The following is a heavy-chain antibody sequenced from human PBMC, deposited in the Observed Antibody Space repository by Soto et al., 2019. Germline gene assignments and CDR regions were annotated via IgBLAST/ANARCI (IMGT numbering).Heavy chain of an antibody. Sequence: GGSLRLSCAASGFTFSSYAMSWVRQAPGKGLEWVSAISGSGGSTYYADSVKGRFTISRDNSKNTLYLQMDSLRAEDTAVYYCAKGTTASCSSPMDVWGQGPTVTVSS. CDR2: ISGSGGST. V-gene: IGHV3-23*01. J-gene: IGHJ6*02. CDR1: GFTFSSYA. D-gene: IGHD2-2*01. CDR3: AKGTTASCSSPMDV.